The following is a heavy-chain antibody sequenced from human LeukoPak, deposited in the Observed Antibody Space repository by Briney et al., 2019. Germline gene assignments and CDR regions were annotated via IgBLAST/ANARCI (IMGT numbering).Heavy chain of an antibody. CDR2: IYYSGST. J-gene: IGHJ4*02. D-gene: IGHD2-15*01. CDR3: ARHKETCSGDYCYLDYFDY. V-gene: IGHV4-59*08. Sequence: SETLSLTCAVSGASISTYYWSWFRQPPGKGLEWIGYIYYSGSTNYNPSLENRVTISVDTSKKQFSLKLNSVTAADTAVYYCARHKETCSGDYCYLDYFDYWGQGTLVTVSS. CDR1: GASISTYY.